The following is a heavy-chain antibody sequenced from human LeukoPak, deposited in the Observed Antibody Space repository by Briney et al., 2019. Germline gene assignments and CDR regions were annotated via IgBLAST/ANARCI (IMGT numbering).Heavy chain of an antibody. CDR2: IKSDGSWT. CDR3: VRETAYRFDP. J-gene: IGHJ5*02. CDR1: GLSFNTYS. V-gene: IGHV3-74*01. D-gene: IGHD1-1*01. Sequence: GGSLRLSCAASGLSFNTYSMNWVRQAPGKGLVWVSTIKSDGSWTTYADSVKGRFTISRDNAKNTLYLQMNSLRDEDTAVYFCVRETAYRFDPWGQGTLVIVSS.